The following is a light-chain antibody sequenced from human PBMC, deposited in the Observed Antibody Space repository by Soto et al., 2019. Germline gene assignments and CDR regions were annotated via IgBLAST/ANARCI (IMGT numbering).Light chain of an antibody. Sequence: QPVLTQPPSASGTPGQRVTISCSGSGSNIGSNYVFWYQHLPGTAPKLLIYSHNLRPSGVPDRFSGSTSGTSASLAISGLRSEDEGDYYCCSYAGTYTFGGGTKLTVL. CDR1: GSNIGSNY. CDR3: CSYAGTYT. CDR2: SHN. J-gene: IGLJ2*01. V-gene: IGLV1-47*02.